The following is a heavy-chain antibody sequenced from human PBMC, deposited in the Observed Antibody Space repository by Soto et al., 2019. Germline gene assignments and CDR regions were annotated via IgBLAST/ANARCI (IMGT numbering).Heavy chain of an antibody. Sequence: GGSLRLSCAASGFTFSDHYMDWVRQAPGKGLEWVGRSRDRTKSYTTDYAASVKGRFTISRDDSKNSVFLQMDSLKTEDTAVYYCVRALLVSGSSHFDYWGQGTLVTVSS. CDR2: SRDRTKSYTT. J-gene: IGHJ4*02. V-gene: IGHV3-72*01. CDR3: VRALLVSGSSHFDY. D-gene: IGHD1-26*01. CDR1: GFTFSDHY.